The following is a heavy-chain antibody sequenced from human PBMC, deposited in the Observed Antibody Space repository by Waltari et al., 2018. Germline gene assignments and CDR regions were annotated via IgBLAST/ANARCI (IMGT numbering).Heavy chain of an antibody. D-gene: IGHD1-26*01. Sequence: EVQLVESGGGLVQPGRSLRLSCAASGFTFDDYAMHWVRQAPGKGLEWVSGISWNSGSIGYADSVQGRFTISRDNGKNSLYLQMNSLRAEDTALYYCARGELLDYWGQGTLVTVSS. CDR2: ISWNSGSI. V-gene: IGHV3-9*01. CDR3: ARGELLDY. J-gene: IGHJ4*02. CDR1: GFTFDDYA.